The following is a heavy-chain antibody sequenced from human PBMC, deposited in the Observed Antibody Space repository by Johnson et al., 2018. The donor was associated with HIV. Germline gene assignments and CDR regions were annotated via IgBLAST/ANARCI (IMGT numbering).Heavy chain of an antibody. J-gene: IGHJ3*01. Sequence: QVQLVESGGGVVQPGRSLRLSCTASGFTFSNYAIHWVRQAPGKGLEWVAGITYDGTNKYYADSVKGRFTLSRDNSKNTLDLQMNSLTIEDTAVFYCAKTRMGGILDAFDLWGQGTMVIVSS. CDR3: AKTRMGGILDAFDL. CDR2: ITYDGTNK. D-gene: IGHD3-10*01. V-gene: IGHV3-30*18. CDR1: GFTFSNYA.